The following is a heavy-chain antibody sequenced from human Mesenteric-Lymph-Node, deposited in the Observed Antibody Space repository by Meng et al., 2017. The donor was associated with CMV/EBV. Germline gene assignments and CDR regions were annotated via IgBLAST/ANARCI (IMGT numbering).Heavy chain of an antibody. CDR1: GYPFTGYY. V-gene: IGHV1-2*06. Sequence: SCRTSGYPFTGYYVYWVRQASGRRLEWMGRINPFSGATDYAQNFQSRVTITRDTSITTAYMEVSRLTPDDTALYYCARSGGYSGYDYWGQGTLVTVSS. CDR2: INPFSGAT. D-gene: IGHD5-12*01. CDR3: ARSGGYSGYDY. J-gene: IGHJ4*02.